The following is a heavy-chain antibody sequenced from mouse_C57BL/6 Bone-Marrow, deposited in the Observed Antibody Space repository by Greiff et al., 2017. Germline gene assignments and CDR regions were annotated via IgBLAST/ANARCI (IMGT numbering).Heavy chain of an antibody. CDR1: GYTFTDYY. V-gene: IGHV1-19*01. D-gene: IGHD4-1*02. CDR2: INPYNGGT. Sequence: EVQLQQSGPVLVKPGASVKMSCKASGYTFTDYYMNWVKQSHGKSLEWIGVINPYNGGTSYNQKFKGKATLTVDKSSSTAYMELNSLTSEDSAVYYCASQVGRRGNFDYWGQGTTLTVSS. J-gene: IGHJ2*01. CDR3: ASQVGRRGNFDY.